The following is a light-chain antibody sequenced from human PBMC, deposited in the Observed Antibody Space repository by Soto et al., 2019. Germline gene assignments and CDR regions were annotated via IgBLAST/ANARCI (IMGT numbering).Light chain of an antibody. J-gene: IGKJ5*01. CDR1: QSISGY. CDR2: TAS. V-gene: IGKV1-39*01. CDR3: QQGYTTPIT. Sequence: IQMTQSPSSPSASVGDRVTITCRASQSISGYLNWYQQKPGRAPKLLIYTASSLQSGVPSRFSGSGSGTDFTLTISSLQPEDFATYHCQQGYTTPITFGQGTRLEIK.